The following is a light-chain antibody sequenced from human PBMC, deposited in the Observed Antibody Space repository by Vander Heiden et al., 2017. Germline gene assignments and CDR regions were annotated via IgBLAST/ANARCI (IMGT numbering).Light chain of an antibody. CDR2: DNN. CDR1: SANIGRNT. V-gene: IGLV1-44*01. CDR3: AAWDDSLTGWV. Sequence: QSLLTHPPSASATPAQRVTISCSGSSANIGRNTVNWYQQHPGTAPKVLIYDNNQRPSGSPDRFSGSKSGTSASLAISGLQSEDEADYYCAAWDDSLTGWVFGGGTKLTVL. J-gene: IGLJ3*02.